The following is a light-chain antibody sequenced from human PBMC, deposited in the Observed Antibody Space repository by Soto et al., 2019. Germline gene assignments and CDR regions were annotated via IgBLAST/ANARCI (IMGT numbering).Light chain of an antibody. Sequence: QSALTQPASVSGSPGQSITISCTETSSDVGGYNYVSWDQQHPGKAPKLMIYEVSNRPSGVSNRFSGSKSGNTASLTISGLQAEDEADYYCSSYTSSSTLGFGGGTKLTVL. V-gene: IGLV2-14*01. CDR2: EVS. CDR1: SSDVGGYNY. J-gene: IGLJ3*02. CDR3: SSYTSSSTLG.